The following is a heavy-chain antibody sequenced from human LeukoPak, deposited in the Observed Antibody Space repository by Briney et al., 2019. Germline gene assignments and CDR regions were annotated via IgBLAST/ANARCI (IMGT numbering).Heavy chain of an antibody. V-gene: IGHV1-69*01. CDR3: ARELPHFGVLENAFDI. J-gene: IGHJ3*02. Sequence: SVKVSCKASGGTFSSCAISWVRQAPGQGLEWMGGIIPIFGTANCAQKFQGRVTITADESTSTAYMELSSLRSEDTAVYYCARELPHFGVLENAFDIWGQGTMVTVSS. D-gene: IGHD3-3*01. CDR1: GGTFSSCA. CDR2: IIPIFGTA.